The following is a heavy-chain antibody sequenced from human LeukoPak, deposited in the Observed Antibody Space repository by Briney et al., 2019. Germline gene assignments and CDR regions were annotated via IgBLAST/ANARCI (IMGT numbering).Heavy chain of an antibody. J-gene: IGHJ6*02. Sequence: SQTLSLTCAISGDSVSSNSAAWNWIRQSPSRGLEWLGRTYYRSKWYNDYAVSVKSRITINPDTSKNQFSLQLNSVTPEGTAVYYCARDAADSSGYYYHYYYYGMDVWGQGTTVTVSS. D-gene: IGHD3-22*01. CDR1: GDSVSSNSAA. CDR2: TYYRSKWYN. CDR3: ARDAADSSGYYYHYYYYGMDV. V-gene: IGHV6-1*01.